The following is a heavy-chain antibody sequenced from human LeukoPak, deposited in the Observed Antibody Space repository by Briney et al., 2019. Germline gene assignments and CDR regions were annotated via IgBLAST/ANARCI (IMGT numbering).Heavy chain of an antibody. CDR2: ISSSSSTI. V-gene: IGHV3-48*01. J-gene: IGHJ4*02. Sequence: GGSLRLSCAASGFTFSSYSMNWVRQAPGKGLEWVSYISSSSSTIYYADSVKGRFTISRDNAKNSLYLQMNSLRAEDTAVYYCARDPREVEWELPDYWGQGTLVTVSS. D-gene: IGHD1-26*01. CDR3: ARDPREVEWELPDY. CDR1: GFTFSSYS.